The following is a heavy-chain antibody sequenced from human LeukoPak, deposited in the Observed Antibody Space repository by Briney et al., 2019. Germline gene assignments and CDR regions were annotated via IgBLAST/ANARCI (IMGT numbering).Heavy chain of an antibody. D-gene: IGHD3-16*02. CDR2: IWYDGSNK. Sequence: GGSLRLSCAASGFTFSSYGMHWVRQAPGKGLEWVAVIWYDGSNKYYADSVKGRFTISGDNSKNTLYLQMNSLRAEDTAVYYCARDRRQGGGAIYYFDYWGQGTLVTVSS. CDR1: GFTFSSYG. J-gene: IGHJ4*02. CDR3: ARDRRQGGGAIYYFDY. V-gene: IGHV3-33*01.